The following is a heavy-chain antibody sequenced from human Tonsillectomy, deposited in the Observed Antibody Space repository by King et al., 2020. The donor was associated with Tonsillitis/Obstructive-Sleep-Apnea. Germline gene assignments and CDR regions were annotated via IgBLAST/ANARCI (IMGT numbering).Heavy chain of an antibody. Sequence: VQLVESGGGVVQPGRSLRLSCAASGFPFRSYGMHWVRQAPGKGLEWVAGMCADGSQRYYADSVKGRFTISRDYSKNTLYLQMNCLRAEDTAVYYCARDGDIVVGGRFYMDVWGKGTTVTVSS. J-gene: IGHJ6*03. CDR1: GFPFRSYG. CDR3: ARDGDIVVGGRFYMDV. D-gene: IGHD2-15*01. V-gene: IGHV3-33*01. CDR2: MCADGSQR.